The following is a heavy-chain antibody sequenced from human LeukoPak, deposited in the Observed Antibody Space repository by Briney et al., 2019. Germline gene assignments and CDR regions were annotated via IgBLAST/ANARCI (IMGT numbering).Heavy chain of an antibody. D-gene: IGHD3-9*01. CDR1: GFTFSTSE. Sequence: GGSLRLSCVASGFTFSTSEMNWVRQAPGKGLEWVSYISSSGTTIPYADSVRGRFIISRDNAKNSLYLQMNSLRAEDTSIYYCARDYDISSGAMDVWGKGTTVTVSS. J-gene: IGHJ6*04. V-gene: IGHV3-48*03. CDR3: ARDYDISSGAMDV. CDR2: ISSSGTTI.